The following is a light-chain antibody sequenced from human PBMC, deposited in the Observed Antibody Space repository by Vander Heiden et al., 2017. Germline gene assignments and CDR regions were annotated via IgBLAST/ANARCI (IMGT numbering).Light chain of an antibody. V-gene: IGKV4-1*01. CDR1: QSVLYRSNTKNY. CDR2: WAS. J-gene: IGKJ1*01. Sequence: DIVMTQSPDSLAVSLGERATINCKSSQSVLYRSNTKNYVAWYQQKPGHAPKLLIYWASIRESGVPDRFSGSGSGTDFTLTISSLQAEDVAVYYCQQHYSTRWTFGQGTKVEIK. CDR3: QQHYSTRWT.